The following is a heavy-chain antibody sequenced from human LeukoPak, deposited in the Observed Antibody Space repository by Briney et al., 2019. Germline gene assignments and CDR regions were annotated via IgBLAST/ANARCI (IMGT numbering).Heavy chain of an antibody. CDR1: GYTFTSYG. J-gene: IGHJ4*02. Sequence: GASVKVSCKASGYTFTSYGISWVRQAPGKGLEWMGGFDPEDGETIYAQKFQGRVTMTEDTSTDTAYMELSSLRSEDTAVYYCATARQQLSRLGYDYWGQGTLVTVSS. D-gene: IGHD6-13*01. CDR2: FDPEDGET. CDR3: ATARQQLSRLGYDY. V-gene: IGHV1-24*01.